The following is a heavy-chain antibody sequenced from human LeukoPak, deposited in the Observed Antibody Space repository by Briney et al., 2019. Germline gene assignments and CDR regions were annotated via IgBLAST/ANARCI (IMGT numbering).Heavy chain of an antibody. Sequence: PSETLSLTCTVSGGSISSSSYYWGWIRQPPGKGLEWLGSIYYSGSTYYSPSLKSPVTISVDTSKNQFPLKLSSVTAADTGVYYCARDRSVEMATIDGWFDPWGQGTLVTVSS. V-gene: IGHV4-39*06. CDR1: GGSISSSSYY. CDR2: IYYSGST. J-gene: IGHJ5*02. D-gene: IGHD5-24*01. CDR3: ARDRSVEMATIDGWFDP.